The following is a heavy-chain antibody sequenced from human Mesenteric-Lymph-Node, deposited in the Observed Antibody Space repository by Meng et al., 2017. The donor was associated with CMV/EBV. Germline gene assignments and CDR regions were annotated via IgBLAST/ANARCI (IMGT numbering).Heavy chain of an antibody. CDR2: IYYSGST. CDR1: GGSISSSSYY. Sequence: SGGSISSSSYYWGWIRQPPGKGLEWIGSIYYSGSTYYNPSLKSRVTISVDTSKNQFSLKLSSVTAADTAVYYCARNVVEVTADRFDYWGQGTLVTVSS. J-gene: IGHJ4*02. CDR3: ARNVVEVTADRFDY. V-gene: IGHV4-39*01. D-gene: IGHD2-21*02.